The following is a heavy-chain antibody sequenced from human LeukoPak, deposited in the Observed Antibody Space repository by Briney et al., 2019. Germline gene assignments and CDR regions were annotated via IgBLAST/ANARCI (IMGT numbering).Heavy chain of an antibody. CDR2: IKQDGSEK. CDR3: ARDAGRREDI. V-gene: IGHV3-7*01. Sequence: PGGSLRLSCATSGFTFSSFWLTWVRQAPGKGLEWVASIKQDGSEKQYGDFVEGRSTISRDNAKNSMSLQMNSLRAEDTALYYCARDAGRREDIWGQGTMVTVSS. CDR1: GFTFSSFW. D-gene: IGHD1-1*01. J-gene: IGHJ3*02.